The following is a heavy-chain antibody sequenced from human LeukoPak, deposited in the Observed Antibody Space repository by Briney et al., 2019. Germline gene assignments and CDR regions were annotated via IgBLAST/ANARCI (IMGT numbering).Heavy chain of an antibody. D-gene: IGHD6-19*01. CDR2: IYTSGST. J-gene: IGHJ4*02. V-gene: IGHV4-4*07. CDR3: ARDAGGWGFDY. Sequence: SETLSLTCAVYGGSFSGYYWSWIRQPAGKGLEWIGRIYTSGSTNYNPSLKSRVTMSVDTSKNQFSLKLSSVTAADTAVYYCARDAGGWGFDYWGQGTLVTVSS. CDR1: GGSFSGYY.